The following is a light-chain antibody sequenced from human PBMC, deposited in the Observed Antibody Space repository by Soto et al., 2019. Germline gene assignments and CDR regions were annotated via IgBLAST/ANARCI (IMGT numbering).Light chain of an antibody. V-gene: IGKV3-20*01. CDR1: QSVSGSY. CDR2: GAS. Sequence: EIVLTXSPGTLSLSXXXXXTLSCRASQSVSGSYLAWYQQKPGQAPRLLIYGASSRATGIPDRFSGSGSGTDFTLTISRLEPEDFAVYYCQQYGSSLYTFGQGTKLEIK. CDR3: QQYGSSLYT. J-gene: IGKJ2*01.